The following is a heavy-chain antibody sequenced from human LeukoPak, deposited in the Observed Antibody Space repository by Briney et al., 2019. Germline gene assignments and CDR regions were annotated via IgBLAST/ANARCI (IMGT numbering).Heavy chain of an antibody. J-gene: IGHJ4*02. D-gene: IGHD3-22*01. CDR3: APGNSGYYFV. Sequence: PSETLSLTCTVSGDSISGSSYYWTWVRQPPGKGLEWVASISYSGRTYYKPSLKSRVTISVDTSKNQFSLKLNSVTAADTAVYYCAPGNSGYYFVWGQGTLVTVSS. CDR1: GDSISGSSYY. CDR2: ISYSGRT. V-gene: IGHV4-39*07.